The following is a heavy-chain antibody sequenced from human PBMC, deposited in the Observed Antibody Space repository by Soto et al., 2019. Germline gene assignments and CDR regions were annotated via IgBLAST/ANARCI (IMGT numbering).Heavy chain of an antibody. J-gene: IGHJ6*02. D-gene: IGHD3-10*01. CDR1: GYSFTSYW. CDR3: VRQYDSGGSGRYYYGMDV. Sequence: GESLKISCKGSGYSFTSYWISWVRQMPGKGLEWMGRIDPSDSYTNYSPSFQGHVTISADKSISTAYPQWSSLKASDTAMYYCVRQYDSGGSGRYYYGMDVWGQGTTVTVSS. V-gene: IGHV5-10-1*01. CDR2: IDPSDSYT.